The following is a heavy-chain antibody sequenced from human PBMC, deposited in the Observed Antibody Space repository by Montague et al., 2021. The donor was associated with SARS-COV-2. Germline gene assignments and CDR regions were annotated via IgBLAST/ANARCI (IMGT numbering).Heavy chain of an antibody. J-gene: IGHJ4*02. V-gene: IGHV4-59*01. D-gene: IGHD3-16*01. CDR1: GDSITSSF. CDR2: IYHGGST. CDR3: AREAFGGVIDH. Sequence: SETLSLTCTVSGDSITSSFWTWVRQPPGKGLEWIGYIYHGGSTNHTPSLKSRVTMSVDVSKNQFSLKLSSVTAADTAVYYCAREAFGGVIDHWGQGTLVTVSS.